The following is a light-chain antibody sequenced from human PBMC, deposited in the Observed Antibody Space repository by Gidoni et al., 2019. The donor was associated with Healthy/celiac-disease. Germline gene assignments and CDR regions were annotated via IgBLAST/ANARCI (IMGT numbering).Light chain of an antibody. Sequence: SSELNQDPAVSVALGQTVRITCQGDSLRSYYASWYQQKPGQAPVIVIYGKNNRPSGIPDRFSGSSSGTTASLTITGAQAEDEADYYCNSRDSSGNPFGGGTKLTVL. CDR3: NSRDSSGNP. V-gene: IGLV3-19*01. J-gene: IGLJ2*01. CDR1: SLRSYY. CDR2: GKN.